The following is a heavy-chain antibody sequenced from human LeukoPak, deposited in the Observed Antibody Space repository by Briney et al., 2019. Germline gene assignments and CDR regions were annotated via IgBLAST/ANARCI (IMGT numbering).Heavy chain of an antibody. CDR1: GFTFSSYA. D-gene: IGHD6-19*01. J-gene: IGHJ4*02. Sequence: GGSLRLSCAASGFTFSSYAMSWVRQAPGKGLGWVSAISGSGGSTYSADSVKGRFTISRDNSKNTLYLQMNSLRAEDTAVYYCAKGDSSGWWGTGFDYWGQGTLVTVSS. V-gene: IGHV3-23*01. CDR3: AKGDSSGWWGTGFDY. CDR2: ISGSGGST.